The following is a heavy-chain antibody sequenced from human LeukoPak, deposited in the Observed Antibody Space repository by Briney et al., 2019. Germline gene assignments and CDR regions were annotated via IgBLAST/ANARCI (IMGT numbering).Heavy chain of an antibody. CDR2: ISSSSINI. CDR1: GFTFSSYA. CDR3: ARESSGRRVQTFDY. Sequence: GGSLRLSCAASGFTFSSYAMSWVRQAPGKGLEWVSSISSSSINIYYADSVKGRFTISRDNDKNSLYLQMNSLRAEDTAVDYCARESSGRRVQTFDYWGQGTLVTVSS. J-gene: IGHJ4*02. D-gene: IGHD1-1*01. V-gene: IGHV3-21*01.